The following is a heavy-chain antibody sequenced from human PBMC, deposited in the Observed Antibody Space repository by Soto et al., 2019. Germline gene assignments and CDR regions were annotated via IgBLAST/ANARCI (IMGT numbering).Heavy chain of an antibody. CDR3: VMVDNYVTPTPQDV. D-gene: IGHD3-16*01. V-gene: IGHV1-18*01. Sequence: QVQLVQSGDEVKKPGASVKVSCKASGYIFVNYGIAWVRQAPGQGLEWMGWISPYTGNTHSATKIQGRLTMTTHTSTSTAYMDLGSLTSDETAVYYCVMVDNYVTPTPQDVWGQGTTVTVSS. J-gene: IGHJ6*02. CDR2: ISPYTGNT. CDR1: GYIFVNYG.